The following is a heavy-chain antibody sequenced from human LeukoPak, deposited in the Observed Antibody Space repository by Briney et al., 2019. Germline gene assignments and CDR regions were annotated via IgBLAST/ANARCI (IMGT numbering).Heavy chain of an antibody. CDR3: ATGITMIAANDAFDI. D-gene: IGHD3-22*01. CDR2: ISSSGSTI. J-gene: IGHJ3*02. V-gene: IGHV3-48*03. CDR1: GFTFSSYE. Sequence: PGGSLRLSCAASGFTFSSYEMNWVRQAPGKGLEWVSYISSSGSTIYYADSVKGRFTISRDNAKNSLYLQMNSLRAEDTALYYCATGITMIAANDAFDIWGQGTMVTVSS.